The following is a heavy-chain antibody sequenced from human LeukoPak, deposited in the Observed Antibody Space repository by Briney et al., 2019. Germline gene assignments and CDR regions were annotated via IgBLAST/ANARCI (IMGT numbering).Heavy chain of an antibody. V-gene: IGHV3-30*18. CDR3: AKGAKRVVGATTHWIDP. J-gene: IGHJ5*02. D-gene: IGHD1-26*01. Sequence: GRSLRLSCAASGFTFSTYGMHWVRQAPGKGLEWVAVISNDGSNKKYADSVKGRFTISRDNSKNTLYLQMNSLRAEDTAVYYCAKGAKRVVGATTHWIDPWGQGTLVTVSS. CDR2: ISNDGSNK. CDR1: GFTFSTYG.